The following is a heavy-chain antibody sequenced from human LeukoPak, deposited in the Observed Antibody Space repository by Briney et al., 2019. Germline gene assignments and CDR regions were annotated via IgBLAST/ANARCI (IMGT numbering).Heavy chain of an antibody. CDR3: ARDWGRVGLRGFDP. V-gene: IGHV4-4*07. D-gene: IGHD3-16*01. J-gene: IGHJ5*02. Sequence: SETLTLTCSVSGDSMSSHYLSWIRHPAGKGLEWIVRIRISGRSNINPSLKSRLTMSVDTSKNHFSLKLVSVTAADTAVYYCARDWGRVGLRGFDPWGQGTLVTVSS. CDR2: IRISGRS. CDR1: GDSMSSHY.